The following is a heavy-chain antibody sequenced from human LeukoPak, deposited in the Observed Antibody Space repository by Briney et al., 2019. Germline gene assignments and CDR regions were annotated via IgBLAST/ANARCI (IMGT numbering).Heavy chain of an antibody. V-gene: IGHV3-11*04. CDR3: AELGITMIGGV. CDR1: GFTFSNAW. Sequence: GGSLRLSCAASGFTFSNAWMSWVRQAPGKGLEWVSYVSSSGSTIYYADSVKGRFTISRDNAKNSLYLQMNSLRAEDTAVYYCAELGITMIGGVWGKGTTVTISS. J-gene: IGHJ6*04. D-gene: IGHD3-10*02. CDR2: VSSSGSTI.